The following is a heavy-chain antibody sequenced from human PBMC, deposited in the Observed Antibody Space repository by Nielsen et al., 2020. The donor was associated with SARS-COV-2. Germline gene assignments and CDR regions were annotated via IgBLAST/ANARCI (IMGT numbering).Heavy chain of an antibody. CDR2: MNPNSGNT. J-gene: IGHJ4*02. V-gene: IGHV1-8*01. CDR3: AAYYSSSWGY. Sequence: ASVKVSCKASGYTFTSYDINWVRQATGQGLEWMGWMNPNSGNTGYAQKFQGRVTITRDMSTSTAYMELSSLRSEDTAVYYCAAYYSSSWGYWGQGTLVTVSS. CDR1: GYTFTSYD. D-gene: IGHD6-13*01.